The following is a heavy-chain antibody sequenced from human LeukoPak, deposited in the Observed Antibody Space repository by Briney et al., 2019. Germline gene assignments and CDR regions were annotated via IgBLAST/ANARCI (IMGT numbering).Heavy chain of an antibody. CDR1: GFTFSSYS. V-gene: IGHV3-64D*06. CDR2: ISSNGGST. D-gene: IGHD2-21*02. CDR3: VKDLLLATDY. Sequence: GSLGLSCLASGFTFSSYSMHWVRQAPGGGLENVSTISSNGGSTYYADFVKGRFSISRDNYKNTLYLQMSSLRAEDTAVYYCVKDLLLATDYWGQGTLVTVSS. J-gene: IGHJ4*02.